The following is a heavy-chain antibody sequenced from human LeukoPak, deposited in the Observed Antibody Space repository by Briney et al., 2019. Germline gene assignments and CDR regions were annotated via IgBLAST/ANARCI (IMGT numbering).Heavy chain of an antibody. V-gene: IGHV3-11*04. CDR3: AIQVTMIVVVPYFDY. D-gene: IGHD3-22*01. CDR2: ISGSGTTI. J-gene: IGHJ4*02. Sequence: GGSLRLSCAASGLTFSEYYMTWSPEAPGKGLECVSSISGSGTTIYSADSVRGRFTVSRDNAKNSLFLHMNSLRAEDTAVYYCAIQVTMIVVVPYFDYWGQGTLVTVSS. CDR1: GLTFSEYY.